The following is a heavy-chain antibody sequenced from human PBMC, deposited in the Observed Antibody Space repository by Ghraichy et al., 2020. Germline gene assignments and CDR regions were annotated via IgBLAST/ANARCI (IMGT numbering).Heavy chain of an antibody. CDR1: GGSISSSSYY. Sequence: SETLSLTCTVSGGSISSSSYYWGWIRQPPGKGLEWIGSIYYSGSTYYNPSLKSRVTISVDTSKNQFSLKLSSVTAADTAVYYCARHAFTSPTSYFQHWGQGTLVTVSS. V-gene: IGHV4-39*01. CDR3: ARHAFTSPTSYFQH. J-gene: IGHJ1*01. CDR2: IYYSGST. D-gene: IGHD3-16*01.